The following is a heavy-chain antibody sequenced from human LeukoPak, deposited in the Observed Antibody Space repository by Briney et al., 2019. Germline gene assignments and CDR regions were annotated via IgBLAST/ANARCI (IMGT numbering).Heavy chain of an antibody. V-gene: IGHV4-34*01. CDR1: GGSFSGYY. CDR3: ATRLSNSGSAFRH. CDR2: INHSGST. Sequence: SETLSLTCAVSGGSFSGYYWTWIRQPPGKGLEWIGEINHSGSTNYNPSLKSRVTISVDTSKNQFSLKLSSVTAADTAVYYCATRLSNSGSAFRHWGQGTLVTVSS. D-gene: IGHD2/OR15-2a*01. J-gene: IGHJ1*01.